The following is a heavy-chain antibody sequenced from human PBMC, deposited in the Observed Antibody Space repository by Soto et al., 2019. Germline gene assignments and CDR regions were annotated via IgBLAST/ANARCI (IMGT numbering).Heavy chain of an antibody. CDR1: GYTFTNYD. CDR2: MNPKSGNT. V-gene: IGHV1-8*02. D-gene: IGHD4-17*01. J-gene: IGHJ4*02. Sequence: ASVKVSCKASGYTFTNYDINWVRQATGQGLEWMGWMNPKSGNTGYAQQFQGRVIMTRSTSISTAYMELSSLRSEGTAVYYCARVSRDDYGDYGFDYWGQGTLVTVSS. CDR3: ARVSRDDYGDYGFDY.